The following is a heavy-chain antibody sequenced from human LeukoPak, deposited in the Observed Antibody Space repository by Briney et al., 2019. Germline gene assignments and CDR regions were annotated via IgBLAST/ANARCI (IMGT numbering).Heavy chain of an antibody. D-gene: IGHD3/OR15-3a*01. CDR1: GFTFSNHE. J-gene: IGHJ4*02. Sequence: GGSLRLSCAASGFTFSNHEMNWVRQAPGKGLEWISYISWSSSAIYYADSVKGRFTISRDNAKNSVYLQMSSLRDEDTAVYYCARDLGPIDFWGQGTLVTVSS. V-gene: IGHV3-48*02. CDR3: ARDLGPIDF. CDR2: ISWSSSAI.